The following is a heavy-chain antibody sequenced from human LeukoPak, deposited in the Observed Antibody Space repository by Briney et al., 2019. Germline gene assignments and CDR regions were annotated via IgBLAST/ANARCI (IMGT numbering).Heavy chain of an antibody. D-gene: IGHD5-18*01. V-gene: IGHV3-23*01. CDR3: AKDLSPQPYTNGPGSYGYHSQFSYFDY. CDR1: GFTFSSYA. Sequence: PGGSLRLSCAASGFTFSSYAMSWVRQAPGKGLEWVSAISGSGGRIYYGASVKGRFTISRDNSKNTLNLQMNSLRAEDTAVYYCAKDLSPQPYTNGPGSYGYHSQFSYFDYWGQGTLVTVSS. CDR2: ISGSGGRI. J-gene: IGHJ4*02.